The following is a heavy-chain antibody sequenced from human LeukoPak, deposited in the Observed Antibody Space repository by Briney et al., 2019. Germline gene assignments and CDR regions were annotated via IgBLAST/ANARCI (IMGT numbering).Heavy chain of an antibody. V-gene: IGHV1-18*01. CDR1: GYTFTDYA. D-gene: IGHD1-14*01. J-gene: IGHJ4*02. Sequence: ASVKVSCKASGYTFTDYAMNWVRQAPGQGLEWMGWISAYNGNTNYAQKLQGRVTMTTDTSTSTAYMELRSLRSDDTAVYYCASAAGLSPGAYYFDYWGQGTLVTVSS. CDR3: ASAAGLSPGAYYFDY. CDR2: ISAYNGNT.